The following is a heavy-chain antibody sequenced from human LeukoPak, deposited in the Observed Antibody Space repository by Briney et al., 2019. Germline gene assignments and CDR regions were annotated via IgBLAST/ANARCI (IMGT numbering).Heavy chain of an antibody. Sequence: GGTLRLSCAASGFTFSSYGMSWVRQAPGKGLEWVSSISSSSSYIYYADSVKGRFTISRDNAKNSLYLQMNSLRAEDTAVYYCARDKIVGPTRFDYWGQGILVTVSS. V-gene: IGHV3-21*01. D-gene: IGHD1-26*01. CDR1: GFTFSSYG. J-gene: IGHJ4*02. CDR2: ISSSSSYI. CDR3: ARDKIVGPTRFDY.